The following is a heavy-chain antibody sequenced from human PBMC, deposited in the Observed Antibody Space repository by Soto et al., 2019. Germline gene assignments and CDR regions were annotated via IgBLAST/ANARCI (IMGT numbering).Heavy chain of an antibody. CDR2: ISDTGDST. J-gene: IGHJ4*02. CDR1: GFTFSNYA. D-gene: IGHD4-17*01. Sequence: EVQLLESGGDLVQPGGSLRLSCAASGFTFSNYAMSWVRQAPGKGLEWVSTISDTGDSTYYADSVRGRFTISRDNSKNTLDLQMVSLRAEDTAVFFCAKRPLSRNPPLTLTTGVDYWGQGARVTVSS. CDR3: AKRPLSRNPPLTLTTGVDY. V-gene: IGHV3-23*01.